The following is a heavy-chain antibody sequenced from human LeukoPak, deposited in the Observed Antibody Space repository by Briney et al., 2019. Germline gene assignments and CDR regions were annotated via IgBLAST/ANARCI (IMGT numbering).Heavy chain of an antibody. Sequence: SETLSLTCTVSGYSISSSYWSWIRQPAGKGLEWIGRFYTSGSANYNPSLKCRVSMSVDTSKNQLSLKLTSVTAADTAVYYCARGGGASPSDYWGQGILVTVSS. CDR3: ARGGGASPSDY. J-gene: IGHJ4*02. CDR1: GYSISSSY. D-gene: IGHD2-2*01. V-gene: IGHV4-4*07. CDR2: FYTSGSA.